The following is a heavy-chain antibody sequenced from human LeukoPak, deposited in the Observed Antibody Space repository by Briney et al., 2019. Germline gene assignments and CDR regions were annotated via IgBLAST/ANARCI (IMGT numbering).Heavy chain of an antibody. D-gene: IGHD3-10*01. Sequence: PGGSLRLSCAASGFTFGNYAMSWVRQAPGKGLEWVSAISGSGVTIYNADSVKGRFAISRDNSKNTLYLQMNNLGAEDTAVYYCAKERGSAVRDYFDYWGQGTLVTVSS. J-gene: IGHJ4*02. CDR3: AKERGSAVRDYFDY. V-gene: IGHV3-23*01. CDR2: ISGSGVTI. CDR1: GFTFGNYA.